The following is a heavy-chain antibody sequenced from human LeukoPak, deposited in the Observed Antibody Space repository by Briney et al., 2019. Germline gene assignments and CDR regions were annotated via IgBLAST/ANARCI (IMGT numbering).Heavy chain of an antibody. D-gene: IGHD3-10*01. CDR1: GFTFSSYA. J-gene: IGHJ4*02. CDR3: ARIGQTYGSGSPIDY. V-gene: IGHV3-23*01. Sequence: GGSLRLSCAASGFTFSSYAMSWVRQAPGKGLEWVSAISGNGGGTYYADSVKGRFTISRDNSKNALYLQMNRLRAEDTAVYYCARIGQTYGSGSPIDYWGQGTLVTVSS. CDR2: ISGNGGGT.